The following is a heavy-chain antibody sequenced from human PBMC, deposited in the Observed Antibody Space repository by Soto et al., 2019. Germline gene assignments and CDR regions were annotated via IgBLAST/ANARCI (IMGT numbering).Heavy chain of an antibody. CDR3: AGTTSLQRYYMDV. Sequence: SQTLSLTGAISGDSVSSNSAAWNWIRQSPSRGLEWLGRTYYRSTRWYNDYAVSVRGRITVNPDTSKNQFSLHLNSVTPEGTAVYYCAGTTSLQRYYMDVWDKGSTVTVSS. V-gene: IGHV6-1*01. CDR2: TYYRSTRWYN. CDR1: GDSVSSNSAA. J-gene: IGHJ6*03. D-gene: IGHD1-7*01.